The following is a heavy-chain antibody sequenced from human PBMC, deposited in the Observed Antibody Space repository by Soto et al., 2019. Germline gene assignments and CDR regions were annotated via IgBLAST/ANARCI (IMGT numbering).Heavy chain of an antibody. CDR3: TRGPRPISTGTGAY. CDR1: GFIFKMYW. V-gene: IGHV3-74*01. D-gene: IGHD3-10*01. Sequence: LRLSCAASGFIFKMYWMHWVRQSPGKGLVWISRIYNDGTYSDYADSVRGRFIIPRDNVNDTLYLQMNNLRAEDSGLYYCTRGPRPISTGTGAYWGQGTQVTVSS. J-gene: IGHJ4*02. CDR2: IYNDGTYS.